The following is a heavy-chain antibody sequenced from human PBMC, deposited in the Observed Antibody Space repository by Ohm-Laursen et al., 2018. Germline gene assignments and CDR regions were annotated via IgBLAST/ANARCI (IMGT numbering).Heavy chain of an antibody. D-gene: IGHD1-1*01. CDR2: ISSSGTTT. CDR3: AKGTTDVDY. V-gene: IGHV3-11*01. Sequence: SLRLSCTASGFTFSDYYMSWIRQAPGKGLEWVSYISSSGTTTHYADSVKGRFTISRDNSKNTLYLQMNSLRAEDTAVYYCAKGTTDVDYWGQGTLVTVSS. J-gene: IGHJ4*02. CDR1: GFTFSDYY.